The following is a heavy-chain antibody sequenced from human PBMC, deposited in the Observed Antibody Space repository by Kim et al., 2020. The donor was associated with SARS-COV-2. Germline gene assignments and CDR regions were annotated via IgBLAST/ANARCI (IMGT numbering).Heavy chain of an antibody. V-gene: IGHV1-46*01. CDR3: ARETGTTWYFDY. D-gene: IGHD1-1*01. Sequence: SYAQKFQGRVTMTRDTSTSTVYMELSSLRSEDTAVYYCARETGTTWYFDYWGQGTLVTVSS. J-gene: IGHJ4*02.